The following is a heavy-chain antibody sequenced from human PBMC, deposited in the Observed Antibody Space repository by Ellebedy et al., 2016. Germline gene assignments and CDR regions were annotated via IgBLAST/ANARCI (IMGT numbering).Heavy chain of an antibody. CDR3: AKDFYDTSRWFDP. Sequence: ASVKVSXKTSSYILTSYGLSWVRQAPGQGLEWVGWISGYNGVTKYAPKFQGRVSMTTDTSTSTASLELRSLRSDDTAIYYCAKDFYDTSRWFDPWGQGTLVTVSS. V-gene: IGHV1-18*01. CDR2: ISGYNGVT. CDR1: SYILTSYG. D-gene: IGHD3-22*01. J-gene: IGHJ5*02.